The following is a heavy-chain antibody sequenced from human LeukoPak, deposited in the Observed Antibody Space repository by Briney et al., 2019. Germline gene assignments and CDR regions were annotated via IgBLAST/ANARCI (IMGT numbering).Heavy chain of an antibody. V-gene: IGHV3-23*01. CDR3: AKDPLGRMAAAGTNWFDP. CDR2: ISGSGGST. D-gene: IGHD6-13*01. J-gene: IGHJ5*02. Sequence: PGGSLRLSCAASGFTFSSYAMSWVRQAPGKGLEWVSAISGSGGSTYYADSVKGRFTTSRDNSKNTLYLQMNSLRAEDTAVYYCAKDPLGRMAAAGTNWFDPWGQGTLVTVSS. CDR1: GFTFSSYA.